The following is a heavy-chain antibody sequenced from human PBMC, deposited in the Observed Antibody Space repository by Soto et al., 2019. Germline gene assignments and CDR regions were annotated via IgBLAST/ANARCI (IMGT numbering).Heavy chain of an antibody. Sequence: GASVKVSCKASGYTFTSYYMHWVRQAPGQGLERMGIINPSGGSTSYAQKFQGRVTMTRDTSTSTVYMELSSLRSEDTAVYYCARDLVNVVVVAPILDVWGKGTTVTVSS. J-gene: IGHJ6*04. CDR3: ARDLVNVVVVAPILDV. CDR1: GYTFTSYY. V-gene: IGHV1-46*03. CDR2: INPSGGST. D-gene: IGHD2-15*01.